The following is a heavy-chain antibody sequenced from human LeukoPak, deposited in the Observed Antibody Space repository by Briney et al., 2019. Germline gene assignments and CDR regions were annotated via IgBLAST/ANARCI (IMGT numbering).Heavy chain of an antibody. J-gene: IGHJ4*02. Sequence: PGGSLRLSCAASGFTFSDHYIDWVRQAPGKGLEWVARTRNKVNSYTTAYAASVTGRFTVSRDDSSNSVYLQMNSLKIEDTAVYYCARSMYVEGRRIIDFDYWGQGSLLTVSS. V-gene: IGHV3-72*01. D-gene: IGHD2-8*01. CDR1: GFTFSDHY. CDR3: ARSMYVEGRRIIDFDY. CDR2: TRNKVNSYTT.